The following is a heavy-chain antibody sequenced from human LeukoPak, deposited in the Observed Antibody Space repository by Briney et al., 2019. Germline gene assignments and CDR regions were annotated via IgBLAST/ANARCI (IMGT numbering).Heavy chain of an antibody. V-gene: IGHV1-69*06. D-gene: IGHD6-13*01. J-gene: IGHJ4*02. Sequence: SVKVSCKASGGTFSSYAISWVRQAPGQGLEWMGGIIPIFGTANYAQKFQGRVTITADKSTSTAYMELSSLRSEDTAVYYCARNIYYSSTLDYWGQGTLVTVSS. CDR2: IIPIFGTA. CDR3: ARNIYYSSTLDY. CDR1: GGTFSSYA.